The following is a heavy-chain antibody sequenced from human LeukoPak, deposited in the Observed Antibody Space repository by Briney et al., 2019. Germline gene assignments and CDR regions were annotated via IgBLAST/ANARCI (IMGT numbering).Heavy chain of an antibody. D-gene: IGHD3-3*01. V-gene: IGHV4-34*01. J-gene: IGHJ6*03. CDR1: GGSFSGYY. CDR3: ARGHLKYYDFWSGYSRSYMDV. Sequence: TSETLSLTCAVYGGSFSGYYWSWIRQPPRKGLEWIGEINHSGSTNYNPSLKSRVTISVDTSKNQFSPKLSSVTAADTAVYYCARGHLKYYDFWSGYSRSYMDVWGKGTTVTVSS. CDR2: INHSGST.